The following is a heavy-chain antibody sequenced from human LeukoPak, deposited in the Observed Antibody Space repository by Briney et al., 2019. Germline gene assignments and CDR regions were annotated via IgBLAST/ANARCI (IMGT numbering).Heavy chain of an antibody. D-gene: IGHD3-9*01. CDR3: ARGGARYFDWSTRNWFDP. CDR1: GGSFSGYY. CDR2: INHSGST. J-gene: IGHJ5*02. Sequence: SETLSLTCAVYGGSFSGYYWSWIRQPPGKGLEWIGEINHSGSTNYNTSLKSRVTISVDTSKNQFSLKLSSVTAADTAVYYCARGGARYFDWSTRNWFDPWGQGTLVTVSS. V-gene: IGHV4-34*01.